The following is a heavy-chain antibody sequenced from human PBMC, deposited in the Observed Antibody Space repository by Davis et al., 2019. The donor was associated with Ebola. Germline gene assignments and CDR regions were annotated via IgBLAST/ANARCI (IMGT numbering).Heavy chain of an antibody. D-gene: IGHD2-15*01. CDR2: INPNSGGT. CDR3: AREYCSGSSCYSWFDP. Sequence: ASVKVSCKASGYTFTGYYMHWVRQAPGQGLEWMGWINPNSGGTNYAQKFQGWVTMTRDTSISTAYMELSRLRSDDTAVYYFAREYCSGSSCYSWFDPWGQGTLVTVSS. CDR1: GYTFTGYY. V-gene: IGHV1-2*04. J-gene: IGHJ5*02.